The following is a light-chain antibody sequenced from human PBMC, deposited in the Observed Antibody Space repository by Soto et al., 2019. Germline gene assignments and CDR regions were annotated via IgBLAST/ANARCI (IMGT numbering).Light chain of an antibody. J-gene: IGLJ2*01. V-gene: IGLV2-23*02. CDR2: EVS. Sequence: QSALTQPASVSGSPGQSITISCTGTNGDVGSYNLVSWYQQHPGRAPKVMIYEVSQRPSGVSYRFSGSKSGNTASPTISGLQAEDEADYYCCSFGGSYAHVIFGGGTKLTVL. CDR1: NGDVGSYNL. CDR3: CSFGGSYAHVI.